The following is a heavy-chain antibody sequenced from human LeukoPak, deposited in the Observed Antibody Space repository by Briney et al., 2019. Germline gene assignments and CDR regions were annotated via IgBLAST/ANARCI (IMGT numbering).Heavy chain of an antibody. J-gene: IGHJ4*02. CDR1: GLTLTTYW. V-gene: IGHV3-74*01. Sequence: GGSLRLSCAASGLTLTTYWMHWVRHAPGKGLVWVSRINTDGTSTNYADSVKGRFTISRDNAKNTLYLQMNSLRAEDTALYYCACLGVPGSYKHFFDYWGQGTLVTVSS. CDR3: ACLGVPGSYKHFFDY. D-gene: IGHD3-10*01. CDR2: INTDGTST.